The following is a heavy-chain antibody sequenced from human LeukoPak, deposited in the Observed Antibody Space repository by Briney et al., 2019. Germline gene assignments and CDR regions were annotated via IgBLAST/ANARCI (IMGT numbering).Heavy chain of an antibody. J-gene: IGHJ4*02. D-gene: IGHD3-10*01. CDR2: IHIGNGT. CDR1: GFTVSSND. CDR3: ARTIPRGITMVRGNDY. V-gene: IGHV3-66*01. Sequence: SGGSLRLSCAASGFTVSSNDMSWVRQAPGKGLEWVSIIHIGNGTDYADSVKGRFTISRDNSKNTLYLQMNSLRAEDTAVYYCARTIPRGITMVRGNDYWGQGTLVTVSS.